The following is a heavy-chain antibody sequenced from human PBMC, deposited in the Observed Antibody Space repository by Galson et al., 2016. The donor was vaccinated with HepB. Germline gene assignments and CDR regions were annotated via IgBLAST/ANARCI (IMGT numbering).Heavy chain of an antibody. V-gene: IGHV1-18*01. CDR2: ISAYNGIT. D-gene: IGHD5-24*01. J-gene: IGHJ3*02. CDR1: GYTFTSYG. CDR3: AREAPLGSDGDRSFSDAFDI. Sequence: SVKVSCKASGYTFTSYGISWVRQAPGQGLEWVGWISAYNGITKYAQKFQGRVIMTKDTSTSTTYLELRSLRSDDTAVYYCAREAPLGSDGDRSFSDAFDIWGQGTLVTVSS.